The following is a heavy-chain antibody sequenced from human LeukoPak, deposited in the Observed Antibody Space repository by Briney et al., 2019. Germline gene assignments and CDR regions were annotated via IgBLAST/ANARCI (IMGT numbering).Heavy chain of an antibody. CDR3: ARDTLRKGSWAALRDYYYGMDV. J-gene: IGHJ6*02. V-gene: IGHV3-7*01. CDR1: GFTFSSYW. CDR2: IKQDGSEK. D-gene: IGHD6-13*01. Sequence: GGSLRLSCAASGFTFSSYWMSWVRQAPGKGLEWVANIKQDGSEKYYVDSVKGRFTISRDNAKNSLYLQMNSLRAEDTAVYYCARDTLRKGSWAALRDYYYGMDVWGQGTTVTVSS.